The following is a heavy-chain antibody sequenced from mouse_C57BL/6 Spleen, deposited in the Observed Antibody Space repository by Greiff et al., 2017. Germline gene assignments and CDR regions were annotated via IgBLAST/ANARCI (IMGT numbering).Heavy chain of an antibody. V-gene: IGHV1-50*01. D-gene: IGHD1-1*01. CDR1: GYTFTSYW. CDR2: IDPSDSYT. J-gene: IGHJ1*03. Sequence: QVQLQQPGAELVKPGASVKLSCKASGYTFTSYWMQWVKQRPGQGLEWIGEIDPSDSYTNYNQKFKGKATLTVDTSSSTAYMQLSSLTSEDSAVYYCARAPSTTVGADWDFDVWGTGTTVTVSS. CDR3: ARAPSTTVGADWDFDV.